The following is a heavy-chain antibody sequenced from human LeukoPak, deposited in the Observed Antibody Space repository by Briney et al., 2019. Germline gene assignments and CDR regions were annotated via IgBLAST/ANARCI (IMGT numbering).Heavy chain of an antibody. V-gene: IGHV3-30*02. CDR1: GFTFSSYG. CDR2: IRYDGSNK. D-gene: IGHD5-12*01. Sequence: PGGSLRLSCAASGFTFSSYGMHWVRQAPGKGLEWVAFIRYDGSNKYYADSVKGRFTISRDNSKNTLYLQMNSLRAEDTAVYYCAKDRDLGYSGYDRPADFDYWGQGTLVTVSS. J-gene: IGHJ4*02. CDR3: AKDRDLGYSGYDRPADFDY.